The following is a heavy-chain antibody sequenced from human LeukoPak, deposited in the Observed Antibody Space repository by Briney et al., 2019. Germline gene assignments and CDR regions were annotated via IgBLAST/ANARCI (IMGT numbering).Heavy chain of an antibody. CDR1: GFTFSDYY. CDR2: ISSDSSTI. CDR3: GRGMRDYYGLDY. D-gene: IGHD3-10*01. Sequence: GGSLRLSCAASGFTFSDYYMSWLRQAPGKRLEWVSYISSDSSTIYYADSVKGRFTISRDNAKNSLYLQMNRLTVEDTAVYYCGRGMRDYYGLDYWGQGFLVTVSS. J-gene: IGHJ4*02. V-gene: IGHV3-11*04.